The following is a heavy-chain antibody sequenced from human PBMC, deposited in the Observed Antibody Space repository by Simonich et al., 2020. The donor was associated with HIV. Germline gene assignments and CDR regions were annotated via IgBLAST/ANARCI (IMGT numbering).Heavy chain of an antibody. CDR1: GFTFSSYE. CDR2: FSSSGSTI. D-gene: IGHD6-19*01. Sequence: EVQLVESGGGLVQPGGSLRLSCAASGFTFSSYEMNWVRQAPGKGLEWVAYFSSSGSTIYYADSVKGRFTISRDNAKNSLYLQMNSLRAEDTAVYYCARESIAVAGTYFDYWGQGTLVTVSS. CDR3: ARESIAVAGTYFDY. J-gene: IGHJ4*02. V-gene: IGHV3-48*03.